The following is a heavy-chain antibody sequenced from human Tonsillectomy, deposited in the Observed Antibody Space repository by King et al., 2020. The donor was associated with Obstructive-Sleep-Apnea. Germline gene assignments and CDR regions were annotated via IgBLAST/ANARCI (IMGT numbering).Heavy chain of an antibody. CDR3: AKGPNYYDSSGLYYFDY. CDR1: GFIFDDYA. CDR2: ISWNSGSI. V-gene: IGHV3-9*01. Sequence: VQLVESGGGLVQPGRSLRLSCAASGFIFDDYAMHWVRQAPGKGLEWVSGISWNSGSIGYADSVKGRFPISRDNAKNSLYLQMNSLRAEDTALYYCAKGPNYYDSSGLYYFDYWGQGTLVTVSS. J-gene: IGHJ4*02. D-gene: IGHD3-22*01.